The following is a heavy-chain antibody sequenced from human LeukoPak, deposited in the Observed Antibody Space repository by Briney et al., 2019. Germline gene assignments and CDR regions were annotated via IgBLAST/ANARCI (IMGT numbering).Heavy chain of an antibody. J-gene: IGHJ4*02. CDR3: ARAGPNYYDSGYYFDY. CDR1: GFTVSSNY. Sequence: QAGGSLRLSCAASGFTVSSNYMSWVRQAPGKGLEWVSVIYSGGSTYYADSVKGRFTISRDNAKNSLYLQMNSLRAEDTAVYYCARAGPNYYDSGYYFDYWGQGTLVTVSS. V-gene: IGHV3-53*01. D-gene: IGHD3-22*01. CDR2: IYSGGST.